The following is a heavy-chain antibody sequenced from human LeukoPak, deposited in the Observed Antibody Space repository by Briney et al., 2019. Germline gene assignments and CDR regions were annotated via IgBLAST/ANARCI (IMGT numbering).Heavy chain of an antibody. Sequence: PGGSLRLSCAASGFTFSSYWMSWVRQAPGKGLEWVANIKQDGSEKYYVDSVNGRFTISRDNAKNTLYLQMNSLRAEDTAVYFCVRDGQGSTPLDYWGQGTLVTVSS. J-gene: IGHJ4*02. CDR3: VRDGQGSTPLDY. D-gene: IGHD1-26*01. CDR1: GFTFSSYW. V-gene: IGHV3-7*01. CDR2: IKQDGSEK.